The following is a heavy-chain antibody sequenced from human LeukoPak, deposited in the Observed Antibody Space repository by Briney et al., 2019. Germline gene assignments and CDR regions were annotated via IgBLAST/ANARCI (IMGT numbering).Heavy chain of an antibody. V-gene: IGHV3-7*01. Sequence: GRSLRLSCAASGFTFSSSAMHWVRQAPGKGLEWVANIKQDGSEKYYVDSVKGRFTNSRDNAKNSLYLQMNSLRAEDTAAYYCAREQTYDYVWGSYRLNWFDPWGQGTLVTVSS. D-gene: IGHD3-16*02. CDR1: GFTFSSSA. CDR3: AREQTYDYVWGSYRLNWFDP. J-gene: IGHJ5*02. CDR2: IKQDGSEK.